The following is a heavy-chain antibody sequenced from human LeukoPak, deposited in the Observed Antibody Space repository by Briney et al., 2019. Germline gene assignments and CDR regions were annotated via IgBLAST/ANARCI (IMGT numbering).Heavy chain of an antibody. CDR3: ARVNMVRGVTDY. D-gene: IGHD3-10*01. Sequence: SVTLSLTCTVSGGSISSYYWSWIRQPAGKGLEWIGRIYTSGSTNYNPSLKSRVTMSVDTSKNQFSLKLSSVTAADTAVYYCARVNMVRGVTDYWGQGTLVTVSS. V-gene: IGHV4-4*07. CDR1: GGSISSYY. J-gene: IGHJ4*02. CDR2: IYTSGST.